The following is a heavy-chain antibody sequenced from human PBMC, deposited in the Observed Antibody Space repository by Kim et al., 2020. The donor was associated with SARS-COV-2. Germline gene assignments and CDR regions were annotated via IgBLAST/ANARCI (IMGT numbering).Heavy chain of an antibody. CDR3: ARGLRYFDWLPKDGPYYF. Sequence: SETLSLTCTVSGGSISSYYWSWIRQPPGKGLEWIGYIYYSGSTNYNPSLKSRVTISVDTSKNQFSLKLSSVTAADTAVYYCARGLRYFDWLPKDGPYYF. V-gene: IGHV4-59*08. CDR1: GGSISSYY. D-gene: IGHD3-9*01. J-gene: IGHJ4*01. CDR2: IYYSGST.